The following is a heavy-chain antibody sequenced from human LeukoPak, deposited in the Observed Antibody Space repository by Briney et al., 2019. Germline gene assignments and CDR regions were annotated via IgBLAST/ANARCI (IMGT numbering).Heavy chain of an antibody. V-gene: IGHV1-18*01. J-gene: IGHJ4*02. D-gene: IGHD3-9*01. CDR1: GYTFTSYG. CDR2: ICAYNGNT. CDR3: ARVNERQYFDWFYHDY. Sequence: ASVKVSCKASGYTFTSYGISWVRQAPGQGLEWMGWICAYNGNTNYAQKLQGRVTMTTDTSTSTAYMELRSLRTDDTAVYYCARVNERQYFDWFYHDYWGQGTLVTVSS.